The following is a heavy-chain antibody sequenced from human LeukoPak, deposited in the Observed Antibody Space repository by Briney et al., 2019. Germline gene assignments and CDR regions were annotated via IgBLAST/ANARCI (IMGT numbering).Heavy chain of an antibody. D-gene: IGHD1-20*01. J-gene: IGHJ4*02. CDR1: GFTFSSYW. V-gene: IGHV3-30*03. CDR3: ARDSNRYNWNDVRHFDY. Sequence: GGSLRLSCAASGFTFSSYWMSWVRQAPGKGLEWVAVISYDGSNKYHADSVKGRFTVSRDNSKNTLYLQMNSLRAEDTAVYYCARDSNRYNWNDVRHFDYWGQGTLVTVSS. CDR2: ISYDGSNK.